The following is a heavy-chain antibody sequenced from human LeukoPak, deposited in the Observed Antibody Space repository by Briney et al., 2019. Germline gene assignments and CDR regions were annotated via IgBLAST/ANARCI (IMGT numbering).Heavy chain of an antibody. J-gene: IGHJ4*02. CDR1: GFTLSTYW. D-gene: IGHD3-22*01. CDR2: INQDGSEK. Sequence: GGSLRLSCAASGFTLSTYWMSWVRQAPGKGLEWVANINQDGSEKYYVDSVKGRFTISRDNAKKSLYLQMNSLRVEDTAVYYCARGIYYYDSTSMDYFDYWGQGTLVTVSS. V-gene: IGHV3-7*03. CDR3: ARGIYYYDSTSMDYFDY.